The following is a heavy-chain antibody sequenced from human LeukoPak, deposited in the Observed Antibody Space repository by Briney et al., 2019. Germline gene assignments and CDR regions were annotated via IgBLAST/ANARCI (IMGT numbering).Heavy chain of an antibody. D-gene: IGHD3-22*01. CDR3: ARHSSHYYDSSGYYGPADY. CDR1: GGSISSGDYY. J-gene: IGHJ4*02. V-gene: IGHV4-30-4*01. Sequence: SETLSLTCTVSGGSISSGDYYWSWIRQPPGKGLEWIGYIYYSGSTYYNPSLKSRVTISVDTSKNQFSLKLSSVTAADTAVYYCARHSSHYYDSSGYYGPADYWGQGTLVTVSS. CDR2: IYYSGST.